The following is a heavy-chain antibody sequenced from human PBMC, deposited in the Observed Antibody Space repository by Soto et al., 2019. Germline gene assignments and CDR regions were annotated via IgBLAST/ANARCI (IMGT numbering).Heavy chain of an antibody. J-gene: IGHJ4*02. D-gene: IGHD3-22*01. CDR2: IYWDDDK. CDR1: GFSLISTGVG. Sequence: SGPTLVNPTQTLTLTCTCSGFSLISTGVGVGWIRQPPGKALEWLALIYWDDDKRYSPSLRSRLTITKDTSKNQVVLTMTNMDPVDTATYYCALRRDSSRGIYYWGQGTRVTVLL. CDR3: ALRRDSSRGIYY. V-gene: IGHV2-5*02.